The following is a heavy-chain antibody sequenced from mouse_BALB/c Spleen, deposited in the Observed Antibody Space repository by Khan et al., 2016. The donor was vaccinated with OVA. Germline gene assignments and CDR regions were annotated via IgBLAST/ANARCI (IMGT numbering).Heavy chain of an antibody. CDR1: GYSITSEYA. J-gene: IGHJ4*01. CDR3: ARDGSRYNYAMDY. CDR2: ISYSGST. V-gene: IGHV3-2*02. Sequence: VQLKESGPGLVKPSQSLSLTCTVTGYSITSEYAWNWIRQFPGNKLEWMGYISYSGSTNYNPSLKSRISITRDTSKNQFFLQLNSVTTEDTATYDCARDGSRYNYAMDYWGQGTSVTVSS. D-gene: IGHD2-3*01.